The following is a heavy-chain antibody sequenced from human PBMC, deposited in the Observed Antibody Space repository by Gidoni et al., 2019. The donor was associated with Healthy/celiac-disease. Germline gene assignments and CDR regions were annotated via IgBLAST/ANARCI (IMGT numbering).Heavy chain of an antibody. CDR3: AKEPFGELLSGVEDDYGMDV. J-gene: IGHJ6*02. V-gene: IGHV3-9*01. Sequence: EVQLVESGGGLVQPGRSLRLSCAASGFTFDDYALHWVRQAPGKGLGWVSGISWNSGSVGYADSVKGRFTISRDNAKNSLYLQMNSLRAEDTALYYCAKEPFGELLSGVEDDYGMDVWGQGTTVTVSS. CDR2: ISWNSGSV. D-gene: IGHD3-10*01. CDR1: GFTFDDYA.